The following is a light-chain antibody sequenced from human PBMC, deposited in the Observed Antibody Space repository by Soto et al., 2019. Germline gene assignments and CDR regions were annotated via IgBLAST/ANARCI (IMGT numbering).Light chain of an antibody. J-gene: IGLJ2*01. CDR2: GNS. CDR3: QSYDSSLSVHVV. V-gene: IGLV1-40*01. CDR1: SSNIGAGYD. Sequence: QSVLTQPTSVSGAPGQRVTISCTGSSSNIGAGYDVHWYQQLPGTAPKLLIYGNSNRPSGVPDRFSGSKSGTSASLAITGLQAEDEADYYCQSYDSSLSVHVVFGGGTKLTFL.